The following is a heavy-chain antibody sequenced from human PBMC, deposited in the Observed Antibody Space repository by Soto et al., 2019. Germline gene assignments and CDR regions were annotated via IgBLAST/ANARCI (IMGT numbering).Heavy chain of an antibody. J-gene: IGHJ5*02. CDR3: ARAELGYCSGGSGPTGWFDP. V-gene: IGHV1-2*04. CDR2: INPNSGGT. CDR1: GYTFTGYY. Sequence: GASVKVSCKASGYTFTGYYMHWVRQAPGQGLEWMGWINPNSGGTNYAQKFQGWVTMTRDTSIGTAYMELSRLRSDDTAVYYCARAELGYCSGGSGPTGWFDPWGQGTLVTVSS. D-gene: IGHD2-15*01.